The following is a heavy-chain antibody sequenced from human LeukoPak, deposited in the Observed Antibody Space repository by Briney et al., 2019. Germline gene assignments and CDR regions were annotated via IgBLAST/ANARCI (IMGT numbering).Heavy chain of an antibody. J-gene: IGHJ5*02. D-gene: IGHD2-2*01. V-gene: IGHV4-39*01. CDR3: APRRGVVPVNWFDP. Sequence: SETLSLICTVSGGSISSSGYYWGWIRQPPGKGLEWIGSIYYSGNTYYNPSLKSRVTISVDTSKNQFSLKLSSVTAADTAVYYCAPRRGVVPVNWFDPWGQGTLVTVSS. CDR1: GGSISSSGYY. CDR2: IYYSGNT.